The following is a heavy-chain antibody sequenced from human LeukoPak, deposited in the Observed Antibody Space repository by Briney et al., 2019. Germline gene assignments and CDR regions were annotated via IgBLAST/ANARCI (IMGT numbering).Heavy chain of an antibody. D-gene: IGHD3-10*01. Sequence: GGSLRPSCAASRFTLGSYAMSWVRQGPGKGLEWVSAISVSGNTYHADSVKGRFTISRDSSKNTLYLQMNSLRAGDAAVYYCARETSGVDYWGQGTLVTVSS. V-gene: IGHV3-23*01. J-gene: IGHJ4*02. CDR1: RFTLGSYA. CDR2: ISVSGNT. CDR3: ARETSGVDY.